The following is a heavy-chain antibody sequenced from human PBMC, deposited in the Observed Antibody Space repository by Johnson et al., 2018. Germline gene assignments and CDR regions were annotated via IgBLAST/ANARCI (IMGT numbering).Heavy chain of an antibody. CDR3: ASTYGDYIGDAFDI. CDR1: GFIVSTNY. J-gene: IGHJ3*02. CDR2: IYSGGST. D-gene: IGHD4-17*01. V-gene: IGHV3-53*01. Sequence: VQLVQSGGGLVQPGGSLRLSCAASGFIVSTNYMSWVRQAPGKGLEWVSVIYSGGSTSYADSVKGRFTISRDNSKNTLYLQMNILRAEDTAIDYCASTYGDYIGDAFDIWGQGTMVTVSS.